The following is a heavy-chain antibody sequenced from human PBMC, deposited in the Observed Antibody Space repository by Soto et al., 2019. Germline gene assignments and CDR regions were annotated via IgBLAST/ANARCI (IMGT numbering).Heavy chain of an antibody. CDR1: GASMSDYF. Sequence: SETLSLTCTVSGASMSDYFWTWIRLPAGKRLEWIGRKSISGSTDYNPSLKGRASMSVDTSKNQFSLRLISVTAAGTALYYCARSLGSAAGWSFDVWGQGILVTVSS. D-gene: IGHD3-16*01. V-gene: IGHV4-4*07. CDR3: ARSLGSAAGWSFDV. CDR2: KSISGST. J-gene: IGHJ4*02.